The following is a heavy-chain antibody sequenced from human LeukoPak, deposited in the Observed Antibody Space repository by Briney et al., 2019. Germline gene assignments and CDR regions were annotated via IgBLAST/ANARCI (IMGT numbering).Heavy chain of an antibody. D-gene: IGHD4-17*01. CDR1: GYTFAGYY. CDR3: ARDANGEAFDY. J-gene: IGHJ4*02. CDR2: ISPNSGGT. V-gene: IGHV1-2*02. Sequence: ASVKVSCKASGYTFAGYYMHWVRQAPGQGLEWMGWISPNSGGTNYAQKFQGRVTMTRDTSISTAYMELSRLRSDDTAVYYCARDANGEAFDYWGQGTLVTVSS.